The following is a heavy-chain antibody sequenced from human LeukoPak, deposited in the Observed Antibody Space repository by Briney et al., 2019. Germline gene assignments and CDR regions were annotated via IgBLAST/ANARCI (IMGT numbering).Heavy chain of an antibody. CDR2: IHNGGDT. V-gene: IGHV3-66*02. D-gene: IGHD2-15*01. CDR3: ARERYCSGASCPNSNRYFDF. CDR1: GFSVSANY. Sequence: GGSLRLSCTASGFSVSANYMSWVRQAPGKGLEWVSVIHNGGDTYYADSVKGRFTISRDNSKNTLYLQMNSLRAEDTAVYYCARERYCSGASCPNSNRYFDFWGQEPWSPSP. J-gene: IGHJ4*01.